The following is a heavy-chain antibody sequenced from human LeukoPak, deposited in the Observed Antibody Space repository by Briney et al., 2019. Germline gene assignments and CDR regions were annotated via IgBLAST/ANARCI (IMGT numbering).Heavy chain of an antibody. D-gene: IGHD4-17*01. J-gene: IGHJ4*02. Sequence: GGSLRLSGAASGFTFSTYWMTWVRQAPGKGLEWVANIKQDGSEKYYVDSVKGRFTISRDNAKNSLYLQMNSLRAEDTAVFYCARGAYAWYGAKEIGDYWGQGTLVTVSS. CDR3: ARGAYAWYGAKEIGDY. V-gene: IGHV3-7*01. CDR2: IKQDGSEK. CDR1: GFTFSTYW.